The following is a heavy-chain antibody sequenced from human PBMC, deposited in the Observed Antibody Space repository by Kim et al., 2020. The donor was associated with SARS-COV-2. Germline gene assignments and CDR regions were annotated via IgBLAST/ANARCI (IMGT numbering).Heavy chain of an antibody. V-gene: IGHV3-33*01. CDR3: ARGDYGGFDY. CDR2: NK. Sequence: NKYYAGSVKGRFTISRDNSKNTLYLQMNSLGAEDTAVYYCARGDYGGFDYWGQGTLVTVSS. D-gene: IGHD4-17*01. J-gene: IGHJ4*02.